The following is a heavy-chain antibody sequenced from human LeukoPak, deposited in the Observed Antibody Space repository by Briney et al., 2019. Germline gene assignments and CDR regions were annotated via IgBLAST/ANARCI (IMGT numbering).Heavy chain of an antibody. CDR2: ISAYNGNT. J-gene: IGHJ6*02. CDR3: ARDRQQLVWRYYYCYGMDV. V-gene: IGHV1-18*01. CDR1: GYTFTSYG. D-gene: IGHD6-13*01. Sequence: ASVKVSCKASGYTFTSYGISWVRQAPGQGLEWMGWISAYNGNTNYAQKLQGRVTMTTDTSTSTAYMELRSLRSDDTAVYYCARDRQQLVWRYYYCYGMDVWGQGTTVTVSS.